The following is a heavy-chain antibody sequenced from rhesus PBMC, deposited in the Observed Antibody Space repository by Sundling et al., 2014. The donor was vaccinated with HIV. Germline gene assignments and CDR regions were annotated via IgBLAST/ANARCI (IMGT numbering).Heavy chain of an antibody. V-gene: IGHV4-147*01. CDR2: FYGDSGST. Sequence: QVQLQESGPGLVKPSETLSLTCAVSGGSISNNYWSWIRQSPGKGLEWIGYFYGDSGSTSYNPSLKSRVTISTDTSKNQFSLKLSSVTAADTAVYYCARSGGIAAASYGLDSWGQGVVVTVSS. CDR1: GGSISNNY. D-gene: IGHD6-43*01. CDR3: ARSGGIAAASYGLDS. J-gene: IGHJ6*01.